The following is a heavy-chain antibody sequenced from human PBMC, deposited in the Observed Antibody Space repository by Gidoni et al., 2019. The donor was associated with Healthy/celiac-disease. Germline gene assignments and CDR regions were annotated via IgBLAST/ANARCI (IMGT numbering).Heavy chain of an antibody. Sequence: QLQLQESGPGLVKPSETLSLTCTVSGCSISSSSYYWGWIRQPPGKGLEWIGSIYYSGSTYYNQSLKSRVTISVDTSKNQFSLKLSSVTAADTAVYYCARQGPERYFDLWGRGTLVTVSS. CDR2: IYYSGST. CDR3: ARQGPERYFDL. J-gene: IGHJ2*01. CDR1: GCSISSSSYY. V-gene: IGHV4-39*01.